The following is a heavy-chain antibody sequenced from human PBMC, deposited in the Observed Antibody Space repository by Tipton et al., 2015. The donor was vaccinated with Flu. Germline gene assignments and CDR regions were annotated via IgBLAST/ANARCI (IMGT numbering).Heavy chain of an antibody. D-gene: IGHD5-24*01. CDR3: ARDGAGYNGAFDM. CDR1: GYTFTAHY. Sequence: QLVQSGAEVKKPGASVKVSCEASGYTFTAHYMHWVRQAPGQGLEWMGWINPNDNGTRYPQKFQGRVTMTRDTSISTVYMELSRLSSDDTAVYYCARDGAGYNGAFDMWGQGTMVTVSS. CDR2: INPNDNGT. J-gene: IGHJ3*02. V-gene: IGHV1-2*02.